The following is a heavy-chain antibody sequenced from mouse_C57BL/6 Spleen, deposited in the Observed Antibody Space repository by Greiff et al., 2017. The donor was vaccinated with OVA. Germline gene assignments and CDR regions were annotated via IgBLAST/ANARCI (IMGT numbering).Heavy chain of an antibody. V-gene: IGHV5-17*01. CDR2: ISSGSSTI. J-gene: IGHJ1*03. CDR3: ARGYYGSMYFDV. D-gene: IGHD1-1*01. Sequence: EVQLVESGGGLVKPGGSLKLSCAASGFTFSDYGMHWVRQAPEKGLEWVAYISSGSSTIYYADTVKGRFTISRDNAKNTLFLQMTSLRSEDTAMYYCARGYYGSMYFDVWGTGTTVTVSS. CDR1: GFTFSDYG.